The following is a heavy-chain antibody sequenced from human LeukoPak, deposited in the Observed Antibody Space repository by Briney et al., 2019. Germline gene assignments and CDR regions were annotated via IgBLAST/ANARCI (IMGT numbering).Heavy chain of an antibody. CDR1: GYTFTAYS. CDR3: ARDLDYYGSGSFFNI. Sequence: ASVKVSCKASGYTFTAYSMHWVQQAPGQGLEWMGWINPNSGGTNYAQKFQGRVTMTRDTFITTAYMELSRLRSDDTAVYYCARDLDYYGSGSFFNIWGQGTMVTVSS. V-gene: IGHV1-2*02. J-gene: IGHJ3*02. D-gene: IGHD3-10*01. CDR2: INPNSGGT.